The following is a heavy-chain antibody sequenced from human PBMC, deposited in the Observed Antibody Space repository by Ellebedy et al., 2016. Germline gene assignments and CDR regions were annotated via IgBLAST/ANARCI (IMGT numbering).Heavy chain of an antibody. D-gene: IGHD3-22*01. Sequence: SETLSLXXPVPGGSVDTYYWTWIRQSPGKGLEWIGYVFYGGSTKYNRSLRSRVTISLDTAKNQFSLRLTSVAAADTAVYFCARDVSLYSSSPSFDFWGQGMLVTVSS. CDR2: VFYGGST. J-gene: IGHJ4*02. CDR3: ARDVSLYSSSPSFDF. CDR1: GGSVDTYY. V-gene: IGHV4-59*02.